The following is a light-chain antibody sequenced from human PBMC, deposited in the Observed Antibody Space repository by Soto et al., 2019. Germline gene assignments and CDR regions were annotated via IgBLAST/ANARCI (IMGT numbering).Light chain of an antibody. J-gene: IGLJ3*02. CDR2: EVI. V-gene: IGLV2-8*01. Sequence: QSALTQPPSASGSPGQSVTISCTGTSSDIGAYRFVSWYQQHPGKAPKLIIYEVIKRPSGVPDRFSGSKSGNTASLTVSGLQAEDEADYYCSSHAGTYVLFGGGTKVTVL. CDR1: SSDIGAYRF. CDR3: SSHAGTYVL.